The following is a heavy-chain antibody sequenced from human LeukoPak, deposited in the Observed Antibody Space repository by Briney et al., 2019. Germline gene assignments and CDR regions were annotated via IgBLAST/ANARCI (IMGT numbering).Heavy chain of an antibody. Sequence: SETLSLTCAVYGGSFSGYYWSWIRQPPGKGLEWIGEINHSGSTNYNPSLKSRVTISVDTSKNQFSLKLSSVTAADTAVYYCARVIVLMVYAMGFDYWGQGTLVTVSS. V-gene: IGHV4-34*01. CDR1: GGSFSGYY. D-gene: IGHD2-8*01. J-gene: IGHJ4*02. CDR3: ARVIVLMVYAMGFDY. CDR2: INHSGST.